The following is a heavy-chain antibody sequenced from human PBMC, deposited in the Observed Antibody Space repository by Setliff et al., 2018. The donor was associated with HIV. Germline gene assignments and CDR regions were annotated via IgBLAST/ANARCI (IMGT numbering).Heavy chain of an antibody. Sequence: SETLSLTCTIPGGSFGVYRRSWIRQSAGRGLEWIGRIDSSGTTDYKPSLKGRVAISVDTSRNQFSLRVTSVTAADTAVYFCARDRHSSGLGSYGPWGPGILVTVSS. CDR1: GGSFGVYR. J-gene: IGHJ5*02. V-gene: IGHV4-4*07. D-gene: IGHD3-10*01. CDR2: IDSSGTT. CDR3: ARDRHSSGLGSYGP.